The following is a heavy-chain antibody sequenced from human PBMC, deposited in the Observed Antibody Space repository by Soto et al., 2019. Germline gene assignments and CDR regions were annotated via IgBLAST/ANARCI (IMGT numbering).Heavy chain of an antibody. CDR1: GYSFTSNW. CDR2: IYPSDSDT. V-gene: IGHV5-51*03. J-gene: IGHJ4*02. Sequence: EVQLVQSGPEVKKSGESLKISCKGSGYSFTSNWIGWVRQMPGKGLEWMGIIYPSDSDTRYSPSFQGQVTISADKSXXXXXXXXXXXXXXXXXXXXXXXXPSGTTSFFDSWGQGTLVTVSS. CDR3: XXXPSGTTSFFDS. D-gene: IGHD1-7*01.